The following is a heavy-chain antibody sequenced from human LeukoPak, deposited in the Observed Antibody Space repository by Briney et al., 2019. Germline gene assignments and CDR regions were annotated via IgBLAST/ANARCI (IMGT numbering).Heavy chain of an antibody. J-gene: IGHJ4*02. CDR1: RFTFSSYW. CDR2: IKQDGSEK. CDR3: AKASAMIVVVSKHFDY. Sequence: GGSLRLSCAASRFTFSSYWMSWVRQAPGKGLEWVANIKQDGSEKYYVDSVKGRFTISRDNAKNSLYLQMNSLRAEDTAVYYCAKASAMIVVVSKHFDYWGQGTLVTVSS. V-gene: IGHV3-7*03. D-gene: IGHD3-22*01.